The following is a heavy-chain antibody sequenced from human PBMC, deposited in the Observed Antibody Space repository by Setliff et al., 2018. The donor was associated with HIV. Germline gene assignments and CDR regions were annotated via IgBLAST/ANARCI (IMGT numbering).Heavy chain of an antibody. CDR1: GFTFSSYW. CDR3: AREWNGGYDY. CDR2: IKDDGSEK. V-gene: IGHV3-7*01. Sequence: LRLSCAASGFTFSSYWMNWVRQAPGKGLEWVANIKDDGSEKYYVDSVKGRFTISRDNAKNSLYLQMHSLRAEDTAVYYCAREWNGGYDYWGQGTLVTVSS. D-gene: IGHD2-8*01. J-gene: IGHJ4*02.